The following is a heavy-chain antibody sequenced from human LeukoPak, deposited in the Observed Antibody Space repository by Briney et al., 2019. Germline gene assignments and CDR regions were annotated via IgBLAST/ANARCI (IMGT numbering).Heavy chain of an antibody. V-gene: IGHV3-21*01. CDR2: ISSSSSYI. J-gene: IGHJ6*03. Sequence: GGSLRLSCAASGFTFSSYSMNWVRQAPGKGLEWVSSISSSSSYIYYADSVKGRFTISRDNAKNSLYLQMNSLRAEDTAVYYCARDRVDIVATSYYMDVWGKGTTVTVSS. CDR1: GFTFSSYS. D-gene: IGHD5-12*01. CDR3: ARDRVDIVATSYYMDV.